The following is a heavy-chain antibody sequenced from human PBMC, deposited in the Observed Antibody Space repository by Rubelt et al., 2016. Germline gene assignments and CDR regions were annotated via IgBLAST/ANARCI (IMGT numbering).Heavy chain of an antibody. V-gene: IGHV1-8*01. CDR1: GYTFTSYD. CDR2: MNPNSGNT. J-gene: IGHJ6*02. D-gene: IGHD3-3*01. Sequence: QVQLVQSGAEVKKPGASVKVSCKASGYTFTSYDINWVRQATGQGLEWMGWMNPNSGNTGYAQKFQGRVIMTRNTSISTVYMELSSLRSEDTAVYYCARLSITIFGVVVYYYGMDVWGQGTTVTVSS. CDR3: ARLSITIFGVVVYYYGMDV.